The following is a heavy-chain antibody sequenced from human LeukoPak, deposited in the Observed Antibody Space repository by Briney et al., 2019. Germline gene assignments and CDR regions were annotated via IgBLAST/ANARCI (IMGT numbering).Heavy chain of an antibody. J-gene: IGHJ5*02. CDR1: GGSISSSYYY. CDR2: IYYSGST. D-gene: IGHD2/OR15-2a*01. Sequence: SETLSLTCTVSGGSISSSYYYWGWIRQPPGKGLVWLGSIYYSGSTYYNSYLQSRVTISVDTSKNQFSLKLSSVTAADAALYYFARRGRQYCTSTNCRFDPWGQGTLVTLSS. CDR3: ARRGRQYCTSTNCRFDP. V-gene: IGHV4-39*01.